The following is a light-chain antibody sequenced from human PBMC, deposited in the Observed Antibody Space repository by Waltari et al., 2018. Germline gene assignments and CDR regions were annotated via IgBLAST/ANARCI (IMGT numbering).Light chain of an antibody. V-gene: IGLV2-14*03. J-gene: IGLJ2*01. CDR2: DVS. Sequence: QSALTQPASVSGSPGQSITISCTGTSSDVGCYNYVSWYQQHPGKAPKLMIYDVSNRPSGVSNLFSGSKSGNTASLTISGLQAEDEAEYYCSSYTSSSTLVFGGGTKLTVL. CDR1: SSDVGCYNY. CDR3: SSYTSSSTLV.